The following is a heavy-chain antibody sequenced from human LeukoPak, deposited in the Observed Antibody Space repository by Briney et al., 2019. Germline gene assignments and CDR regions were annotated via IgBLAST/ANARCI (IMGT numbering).Heavy chain of an antibody. CDR2: IYYSGST. D-gene: IGHD6-13*01. Sequence: SETLSLTCTVPGGSISSGDYYWSWIRQPPGKGLQWIGYIYYSGSTYYNPSLKSRVTISVDTSKNQFSLKLSSVTAADTAVYYCAREPRAAGDGYYFDYWGQGTLVTVSS. CDR1: GGSISSGDYY. V-gene: IGHV4-30-4*08. CDR3: AREPRAAGDGYYFDY. J-gene: IGHJ4*02.